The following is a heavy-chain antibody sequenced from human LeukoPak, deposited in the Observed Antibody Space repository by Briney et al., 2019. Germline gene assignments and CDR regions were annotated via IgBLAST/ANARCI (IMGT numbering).Heavy chain of an antibody. Sequence: PGGSLRLSCAASGFTFSSYTVNWVRQAPGKGLEWVSSISSSSSSIYYADSMKGRFTISRDNAKNSLFLQMNSLRAEDTAVYFCARDSADFWSGYDVWGQGTMVTVSS. CDR3: ARDSADFWSGYDV. CDR1: GFTFSSYT. CDR2: ISSSSSSI. D-gene: IGHD3-3*01. J-gene: IGHJ3*01. V-gene: IGHV3-21*01.